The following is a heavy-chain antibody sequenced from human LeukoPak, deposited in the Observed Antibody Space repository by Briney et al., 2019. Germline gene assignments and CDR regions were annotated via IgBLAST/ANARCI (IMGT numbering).Heavy chain of an antibody. J-gene: IGHJ4*02. Sequence: GGSLRLSCAASGFTVSSNYMSWVRQAPGKGLEWVSVIYSGGSTYYADSVKGRFTISRDNAKNSLYLQMNSLKASDTAIYFCARLLNWRNDYWGQGTLVTVSS. CDR2: IYSGGST. CDR1: GFTVSSNY. D-gene: IGHD1-20*01. V-gene: IGHV3-53*01. CDR3: ARLLNWRNDY.